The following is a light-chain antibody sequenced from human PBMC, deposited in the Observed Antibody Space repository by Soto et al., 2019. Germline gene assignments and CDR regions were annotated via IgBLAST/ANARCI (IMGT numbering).Light chain of an antibody. Sequence: DIQMTQSPSSLSASVGDRVTMTLQSSHDIRKYLNWYQQKPGKAPRLLIYDASNMESGVPSRFSGSGSGTEFTLTISGLQPDDFASYYCQQYNSYPITFGQGTRLE. V-gene: IGKV1-16*01. CDR1: HDIRKY. CDR2: DAS. CDR3: QQYNSYPIT. J-gene: IGKJ5*01.